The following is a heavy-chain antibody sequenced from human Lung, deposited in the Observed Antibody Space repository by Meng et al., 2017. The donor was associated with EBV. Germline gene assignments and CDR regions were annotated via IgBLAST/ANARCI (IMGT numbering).Heavy chain of an antibody. J-gene: IGHJ4*02. Sequence: QVPLQQGGAGMLNPAETLSLTCAVYGGSFSGYYWSWIRQPPGKGLEWIGEINHSGSTNYNPSLKSRVTISVDTSKNQFSLKLSSVTAADTAVYYCARGHGLHLGELSLGDNPYYFDYWGQGTLVTVSS. CDR2: INHSGST. CDR1: GGSFSGYY. CDR3: ARGHGLHLGELSLGDNPYYFDY. D-gene: IGHD3-16*02. V-gene: IGHV4-34*01.